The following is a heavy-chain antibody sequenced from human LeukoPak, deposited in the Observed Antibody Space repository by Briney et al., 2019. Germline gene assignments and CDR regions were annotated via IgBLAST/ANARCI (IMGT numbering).Heavy chain of an antibody. CDR2: ISYDGSDE. CDR3: AKDSDAASPWAFDI. Sequence: PGGSPRLSCAASGFSFSSYGMHWVRQAPGKGLEWVAFISYDGSDEDCADSVKGRFTISRDSSKNTLFLQMNSLRAEDTAVYFCAKDSDAASPWAFDIWGQGTMVTVSS. D-gene: IGHD2-15*01. V-gene: IGHV3-30*18. J-gene: IGHJ3*02. CDR1: GFSFSSYG.